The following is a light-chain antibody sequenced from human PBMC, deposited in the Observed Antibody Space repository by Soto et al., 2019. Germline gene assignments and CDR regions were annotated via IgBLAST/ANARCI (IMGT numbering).Light chain of an antibody. CDR2: DAS. J-gene: IGKJ1*01. CDR1: QSISSY. CDR3: QHSYSTPRT. V-gene: IGKV1-39*01. Sequence: DIQMTQSPSSLSASVGDRVTITCRASQSISSYLNWYQQKPGKAPKLLVYDASSLQSGVPSRFSGSGSGTDFTLAISSLQPEDFATYYCQHSYSTPRTLGQGNKVEIK.